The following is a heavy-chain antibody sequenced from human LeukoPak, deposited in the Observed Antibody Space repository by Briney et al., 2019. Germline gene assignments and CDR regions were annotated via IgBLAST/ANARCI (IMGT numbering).Heavy chain of an antibody. CDR2: ISGSGGST. V-gene: IGHV3-23*01. D-gene: IGHD2-8*01. J-gene: IGHJ4*02. Sequence: GGSLRLSCAASGFTFSSYAMSWVRQAPGKGLEWVSAISGSGGSTYYADSVKGRFTISRDNSKNTLYLQMNSLRAEDTAVYYXXXXRQDIVLMVYALHAYWGQGTLVTVSS. CDR1: GFTFSSYA. CDR3: XXXRQDIVLMVYALHAY.